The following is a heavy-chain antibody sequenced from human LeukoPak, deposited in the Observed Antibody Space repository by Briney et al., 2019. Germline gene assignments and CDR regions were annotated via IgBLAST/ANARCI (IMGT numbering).Heavy chain of an antibody. CDR1: GYTLTELS. D-gene: IGHD3-22*01. Sequence: ASVKVSCKVSGYTLTELSMHWVRQAPGKGLEWMGGFDPEDGETIYAQKFQGRVTMTEDTSTDTAYMELNSLRSEDTAVYYCATLDSSGYYRTYYFDYWGQGTLVTVSS. J-gene: IGHJ4*02. CDR3: ATLDSSGYYRTYYFDY. V-gene: IGHV1-24*01. CDR2: FDPEDGET.